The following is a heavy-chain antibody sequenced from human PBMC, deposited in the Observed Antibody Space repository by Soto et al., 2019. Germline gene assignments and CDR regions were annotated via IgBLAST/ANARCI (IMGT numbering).Heavy chain of an antibody. J-gene: IGHJ4*02. D-gene: IGHD3-22*01. CDR3: ARAGYYYDSSGYYQDFDY. CDR1: GFTFSSSA. CDR2: ISAYNGNT. V-gene: IGHV1-18*01. Sequence: EASVKVSCKASGFTFSSSAVHWVRQARGHRLEWMGWISAYNGNTNYAQKLQGRVTMTTDTSTSTAYMELRSLRSDDTAVYYCARAGYYYDSSGYYQDFDYWGQGTLVTVSS.